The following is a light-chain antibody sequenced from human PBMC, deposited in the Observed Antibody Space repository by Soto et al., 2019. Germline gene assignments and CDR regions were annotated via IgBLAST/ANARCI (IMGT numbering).Light chain of an antibody. CDR3: CSYSGSSTLL. CDR1: SRDVATYNL. Sequence: QSALTQPASVSGSPGQSIAISCTGTSRDVATYNLVSWYQQHPGKVPKLIIYEGSERPSGVSNRFSGSKSGNTASLTISGLQDEDEADYYCCSYSGSSTLLFGGGTKLTVL. J-gene: IGLJ2*01. V-gene: IGLV2-23*01. CDR2: EGS.